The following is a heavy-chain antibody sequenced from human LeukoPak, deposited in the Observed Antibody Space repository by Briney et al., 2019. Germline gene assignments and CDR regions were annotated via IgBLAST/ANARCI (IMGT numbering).Heavy chain of an antibody. CDR3: ARGGMATNYPLGY. V-gene: IGHV1-69*13. Sequence: ASGKVSCKASGGTFSSYAISWVRQAPGQGLEWMGGIIPIFGTANYAQKFQGRVTITADESTSTAYMELSSLRSEDTAVYYCARGGMATNYPLGYWGQGTLVTVSS. CDR2: IIPIFGTA. CDR1: GGTFSSYA. J-gene: IGHJ4*02. D-gene: IGHD5-24*01.